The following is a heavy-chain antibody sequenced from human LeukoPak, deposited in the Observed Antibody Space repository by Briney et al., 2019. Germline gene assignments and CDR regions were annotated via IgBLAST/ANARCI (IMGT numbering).Heavy chain of an antibody. D-gene: IGHD2-2*02. CDR3: ARYEDIVVVPAAIRDYYYYGMDV. CDR1: VGTFSSYA. CDR2: IIPILGIA. Sequence: ASVKVSCKASVGTFSSYAISWVRQAPGQGLEWMGRIIPILGIANYAQKFQGRVTITADKSTSTAYMELSSLRSEDTAVYYCARYEDIVVVPAAIRDYYYYGMDVWGQGTMVTVSS. J-gene: IGHJ6*02. V-gene: IGHV1-69*04.